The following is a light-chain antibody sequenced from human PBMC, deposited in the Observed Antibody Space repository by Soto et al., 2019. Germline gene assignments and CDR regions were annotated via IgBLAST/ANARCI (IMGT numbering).Light chain of an antibody. V-gene: IGKV3-20*01. CDR2: GAS. J-gene: IGKJ5*01. CDR3: QQYGSSRT. Sequence: EILLTQSPATVTLSPWERATLSCRASQSVTDNYLALYQQKPGQAPRLVISGASSRTSGIPDRFSAGGSGTDFTLTISRLEPEDFAVYYCQQYGSSRTFGQGTRLEIK. CDR1: QSVTDNY.